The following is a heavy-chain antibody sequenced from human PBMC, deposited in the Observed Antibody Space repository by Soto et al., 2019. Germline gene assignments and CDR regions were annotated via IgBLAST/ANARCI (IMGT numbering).Heavy chain of an antibody. V-gene: IGHV3-30-3*01. CDR2: ISYDGSNK. D-gene: IGHD5-18*01. Sequence: PGGSLRLSCAASGFTFSSYAMHWVRQATGKGLEWVAVISYDGSNKYYADSVKGRFTISRDNSKNTLYLQMNSLRAEDTAVYYCARDVSAVDTAMAANFDYWGQGTLVTVSS. CDR1: GFTFSSYA. J-gene: IGHJ4*02. CDR3: ARDVSAVDTAMAANFDY.